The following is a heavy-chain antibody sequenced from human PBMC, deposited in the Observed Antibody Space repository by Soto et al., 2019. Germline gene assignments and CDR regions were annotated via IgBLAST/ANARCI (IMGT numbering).Heavy chain of an antibody. CDR1: GFTFSSYA. J-gene: IGHJ5*02. Sequence: QVQLVESGGGVVQPGRSLRLSCAASGFTFSSYAMHWVRQAPGKGLEWVAVISYDGSNKYYADSVKGRFTISRDKSKNTLYLQLNSLRAEDTAVYYCARDLGITIFGVVAWGQGTLVTVSS. D-gene: IGHD3-3*01. V-gene: IGHV3-30-3*01. CDR3: ARDLGITIFGVVA. CDR2: ISYDGSNK.